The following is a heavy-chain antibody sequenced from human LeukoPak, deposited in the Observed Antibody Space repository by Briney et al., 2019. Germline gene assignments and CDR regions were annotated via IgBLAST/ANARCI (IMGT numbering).Heavy chain of an antibody. V-gene: IGHV4-59*01. CDR2: IHYSGNT. CDR1: GGSISSYY. Sequence: PSETLSLTCTVSGGSISSYYWSWIRQPPGEGLEWIGYIHYSGNTNYNPSLQSRVTISVDTSKNQLSLRLSSVTAADTAVYYCAKYWAGVAGGWLDPWGQGTLVTVSS. J-gene: IGHJ5*02. CDR3: AKYWAGVAGGWLDP. D-gene: IGHD6-19*01.